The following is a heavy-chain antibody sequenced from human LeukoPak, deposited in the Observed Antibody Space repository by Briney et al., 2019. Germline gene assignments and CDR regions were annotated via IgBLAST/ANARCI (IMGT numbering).Heavy chain of an antibody. Sequence: SMKVSCKASGGTFSSYAISWVRQAPGQGLEWMGRIIPILGIANYAQKFQGRVTITADKSTSTAYMELSSLRSEDTAVYYCARDLSGYYFDYWGQGTLVTVSS. CDR2: IIPILGIA. CDR1: GGTFSSYA. D-gene: IGHD3-10*01. V-gene: IGHV1-69*04. J-gene: IGHJ4*02. CDR3: ARDLSGYYFDY.